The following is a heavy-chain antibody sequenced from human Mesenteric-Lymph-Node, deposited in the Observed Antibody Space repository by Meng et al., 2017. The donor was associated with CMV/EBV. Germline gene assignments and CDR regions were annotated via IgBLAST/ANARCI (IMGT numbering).Heavy chain of an antibody. CDR3: ARGVATAIVRKFDY. V-gene: IGHV4-31*02. J-gene: IGHJ4*02. CDR1: GGSISSGGYY. D-gene: IGHD5-18*01. Sequence: SGGSISSGGYYWSWIRQHPGKGLEWIGYIYYRGSTYYNPSLKSRVTITVDTSKNQFSLKLTSVTAADTAVYYCARGVATAIVRKFDYWGQGTLLTVSS. CDR2: IYYRGST.